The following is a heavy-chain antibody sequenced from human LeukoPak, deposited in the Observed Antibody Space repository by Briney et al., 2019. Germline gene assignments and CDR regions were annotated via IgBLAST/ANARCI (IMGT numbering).Heavy chain of an antibody. V-gene: IGHV3-74*01. CDR2: INSDGSST. CDR3: ARGGYLGSGNYYDDY. CDR1: GFTFSNYW. J-gene: IGHJ4*02. D-gene: IGHD3-10*01. Sequence: GGSLRLSCAASGFTFSNYWMHWVRQAPGKGLVWVSRINSDGSSTTSADSVKGRFTISRDNAKNTLYLQMNSLRAEDTAVYYCARGGYLGSGNYYDDYWGQGTLVTVSS.